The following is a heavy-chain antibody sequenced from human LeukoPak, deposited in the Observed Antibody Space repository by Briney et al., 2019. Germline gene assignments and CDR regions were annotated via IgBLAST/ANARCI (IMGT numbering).Heavy chain of an antibody. CDR3: AKDLAPYYEVAFDI. CDR2: ISPNGGIT. CDR1: GFTFSSHG. Sequence: GGSLRLSCAASGFTFSSHGMNWVRQAPGKGLEWVSGISPNGGITYYTDSVKGRFTISRDNSKNTVSLQMNSLRAEDTAVYYCAKDLAPYYEVAFDIWGQGTMVTVSS. V-gene: IGHV3-23*01. J-gene: IGHJ3*02. D-gene: IGHD3-22*01.